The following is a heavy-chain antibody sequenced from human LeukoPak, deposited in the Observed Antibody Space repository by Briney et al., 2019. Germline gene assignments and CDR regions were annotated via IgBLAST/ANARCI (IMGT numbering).Heavy chain of an antibody. CDR3: ARERRREPFDY. J-gene: IGHJ4*02. CDR2: IYYSGST. V-gene: IGHV4-39*01. Sequence: SETLSLTCTVSGGSISSSSYYWGWIRQPPGNGLEWIGSIYYSGSTYYNPSLKRRFNISVDTSKTQFPLKLSSVPAADTAVYYCARERRREPFDYWGQGPLVTVSS. CDR1: GGSISSSSYY. D-gene: IGHD1-1*01.